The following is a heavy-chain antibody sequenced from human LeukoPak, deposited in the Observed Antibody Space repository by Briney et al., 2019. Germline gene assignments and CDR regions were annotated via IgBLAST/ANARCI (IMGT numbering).Heavy chain of an antibody. V-gene: IGHV3-33*06. CDR2: IWSDGNNK. CDR1: GFTLSRYG. Sequence: GGSLRLSCAASGFTLSRYGMHWVRQAPGKGLEWVADIWSDGNNKYYADSAKGRFTISRDNTKNILYLQMNSLRAEDTAVYYCAKHGPVPGVGYFAFDFWGQGTLVAVSS. D-gene: IGHD1-26*01. J-gene: IGHJ4*02. CDR3: AKHGPVPGVGYFAFDF.